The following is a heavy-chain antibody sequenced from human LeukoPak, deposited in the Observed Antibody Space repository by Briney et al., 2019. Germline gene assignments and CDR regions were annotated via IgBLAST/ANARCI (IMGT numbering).Heavy chain of an antibody. Sequence: SQTLSLTCTVSGGSISSGGYYWSWIRQHPGKGLEWIAYIYYSGSTYYNPSLKSRITMSVDTSKNQFSLKLSSVTAADTAVYYCARRGETYFFDYWGQGTLVTVSS. J-gene: IGHJ4*02. CDR3: ARRGETYFFDY. D-gene: IGHD3-16*01. V-gene: IGHV4-31*03. CDR2: IYYSGST. CDR1: GGSISSGGYY.